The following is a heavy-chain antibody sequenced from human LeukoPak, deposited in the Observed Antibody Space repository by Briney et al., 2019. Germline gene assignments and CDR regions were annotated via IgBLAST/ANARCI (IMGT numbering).Heavy chain of an antibody. V-gene: IGHV4-39*01. CDR2: IYYSGST. CDR1: GGSISSSSYY. J-gene: IGHJ3*02. D-gene: IGHD2-2*01. Sequence: KPSETLSLTCTVSGGSISSSSYYWGWIRQPPGKGLEWIGSIYYSGSTYYNPSLKSRVTISVDTSKNQFSLKLSSVTAADTAVYYCARHAVVPAAMLVGAFDTWGQGTMVTVSS. CDR3: ARHAVVPAAMLVGAFDT.